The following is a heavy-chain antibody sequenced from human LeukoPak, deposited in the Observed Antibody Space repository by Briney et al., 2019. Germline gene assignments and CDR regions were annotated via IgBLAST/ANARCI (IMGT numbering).Heavy chain of an antibody. CDR1: GFTVSSNY. Sequence: GGSLRLSCAASGFTVSSNYMSWVRQAPGKGLEWVSVIYSGGSTYYADSVKGRFTISRDNSKNTLYLQMNSLRAEDTAVYYCASTAVGYYHYGMDVWGTACSVTVSS. CDR2: IYSGGST. D-gene: IGHD2-15*01. CDR3: ASTAVGYYHYGMDV. J-gene: IGHJ6*04. V-gene: IGHV3-66*01.